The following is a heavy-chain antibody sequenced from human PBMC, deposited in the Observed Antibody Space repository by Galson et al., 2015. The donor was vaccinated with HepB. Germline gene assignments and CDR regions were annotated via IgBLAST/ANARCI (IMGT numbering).Heavy chain of an antibody. CDR3: ARAFGDYADAFDI. V-gene: IGHV4-31*03. CDR1: GGSISSGGYY. CDR2: IFYRGNT. J-gene: IGHJ3*02. Sequence: TLSLTCIVSGGSISSGGYYWSWIRQLPGKGLEWLGYIFYRGNTYYSPSLMSRVTISLDTSKNQFSLKLSSVTAAAAAVYYCARAFGDYADAFDIWGQGTMVTVYS. D-gene: IGHD4-17*01.